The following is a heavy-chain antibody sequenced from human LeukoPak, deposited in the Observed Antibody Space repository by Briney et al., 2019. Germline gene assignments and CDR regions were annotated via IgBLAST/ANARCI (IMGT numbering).Heavy chain of an antibody. CDR1: GGSFSGYY. CDR3: ARLSGYRKGAFDI. V-gene: IGHV4-34*01. J-gene: IGHJ3*02. Sequence: SETLSLTCAVYGGSFSGYYWSWIRQPPGKGLEWIGEINHSGSTNYNPSHKSRVTISVDTSKNQFSLKLSSVTAADTAVYYCARLSGYRKGAFDIWGQGTMVTVSS. CDR2: INHSGST. D-gene: IGHD3-22*01.